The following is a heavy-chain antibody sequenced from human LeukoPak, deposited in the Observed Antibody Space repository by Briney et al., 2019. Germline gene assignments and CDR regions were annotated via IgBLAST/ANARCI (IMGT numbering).Heavy chain of an antibody. D-gene: IGHD1-14*01. J-gene: IGHJ4*02. Sequence: SQTLSLTCTVSGGSISSGGYYWSWIRQHPGKGLEWIGYIYYSGSTYYNPSLKSRVTISVDTSENQFSLKLTSVPAAETAVYYCARSPEYYFDYWGQGTLVTVSS. V-gene: IGHV4-31*03. CDR3: ARSPEYYFDY. CDR2: IYYSGST. CDR1: GGSISSGGYY.